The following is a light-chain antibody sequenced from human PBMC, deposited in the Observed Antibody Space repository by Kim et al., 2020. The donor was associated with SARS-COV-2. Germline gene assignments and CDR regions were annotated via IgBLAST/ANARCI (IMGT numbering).Light chain of an antibody. J-gene: IGLJ1*01. V-gene: IGLV1-40*01. CDR2: VNS. CDR1: GSNSGVGYD. Sequence: VTITSTGSGSNSGVGYDIHCYRQHPAPAPTPLIFVNSNRPSGVPVRFSCSKSGTSASLAITGLQAEDEADYYCQSYDSSLSALYVFGTGTKVTVL. CDR3: QSYDSSLSALYV.